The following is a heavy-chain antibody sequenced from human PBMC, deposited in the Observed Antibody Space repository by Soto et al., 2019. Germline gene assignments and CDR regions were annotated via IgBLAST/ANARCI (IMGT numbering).Heavy chain of an antibody. CDR1: GGTFSSYT. D-gene: IGHD3-22*01. V-gene: IGHV1-69*08. CDR2: IIPILGIA. CDR3: AREGARDSSGYSGSYVDY. Sequence: QVQLVQSGAEVKKPGSSVKVSCKASGGTFSSYTLSWVRQAPGQGLEWMGRIIPILGIADYAQKFQGRVTLTADKATSTAYMELSSLRSEDTAVYYCAREGARDSSGYSGSYVDYWGQGTLVTVSS. J-gene: IGHJ4*02.